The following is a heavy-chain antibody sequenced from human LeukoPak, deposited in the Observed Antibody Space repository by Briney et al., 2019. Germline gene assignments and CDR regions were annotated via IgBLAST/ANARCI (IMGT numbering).Heavy chain of an antibody. Sequence: AGGSLRLSCAASKFTFSSYSMNWVRQAPGKGLEWVSSISSSSSYTNYADSVRGRFTISRENAKNSLYLQMNSLRAEDTAVYYCARDLGVVRGVFTLDYWGQGTLVTVSS. J-gene: IGHJ4*02. CDR1: KFTFSSYS. D-gene: IGHD3-10*01. V-gene: IGHV3-21*01. CDR3: ARDLGVVRGVFTLDY. CDR2: ISSSSSYT.